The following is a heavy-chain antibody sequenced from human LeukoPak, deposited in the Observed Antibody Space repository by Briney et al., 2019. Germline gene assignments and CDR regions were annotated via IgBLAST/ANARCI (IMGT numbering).Heavy chain of an antibody. CDR1: GGSISSGDYS. D-gene: IGHD2-8*01. Sequence: SETLSLTCTVSGGSISSGDYSWSWIRQPPGKGLEWIGYTYYSGSTYYNPSLKSRVTISVDTSKNQFSLKLSSVTAADTAVYYCARFSSYCTNGVCYPPAPDYYYYYGMDVWGQGTTVTVSS. CDR3: ARFSSYCTNGVCYPPAPDYYYYYGMDV. V-gene: IGHV4-30-4*01. CDR2: TYYSGST. J-gene: IGHJ6*02.